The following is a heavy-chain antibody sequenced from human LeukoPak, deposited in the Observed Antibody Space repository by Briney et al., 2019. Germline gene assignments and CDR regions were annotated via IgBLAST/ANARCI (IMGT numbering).Heavy chain of an antibody. CDR3: ARDLEWPDYGDYARWYFDL. V-gene: IGHV4-4*07. CDR2: IYTSGST. CDR1: GGSISSYY. D-gene: IGHD4-17*01. J-gene: IGHJ2*01. Sequence: SETLSLTCTVPGGSISSYYWSWIRQPAGKGLEWIGRIYTSGSTNYNPSLKSRVTMSVDTSKNQFSLKLSSVTAADTAVYYCARDLEWPDYGDYARWYFDLWGRGTLVTVSS.